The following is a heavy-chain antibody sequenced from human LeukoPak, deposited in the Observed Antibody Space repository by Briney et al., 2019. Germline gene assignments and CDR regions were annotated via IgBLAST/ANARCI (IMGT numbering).Heavy chain of an antibody. CDR2: ISYDGSNK. Sequence: GGSLRLSCAASGFAFSTYDMNWVRQAPGKGLEWVAVISYDGSNKYYADSVKGRFTISRDNAKNTLYLQMNSLRAEDTAVYYCARRSAARDAFDIWGQGTMVTGSS. D-gene: IGHD6-6*01. CDR1: GFAFSTYD. J-gene: IGHJ3*02. V-gene: IGHV3-30*03. CDR3: ARRSAARDAFDI.